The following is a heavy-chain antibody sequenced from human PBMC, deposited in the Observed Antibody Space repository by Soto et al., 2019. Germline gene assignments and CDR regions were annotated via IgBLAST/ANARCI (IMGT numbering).Heavy chain of an antibody. CDR1: GFTFSSYA. Sequence: EVQLLESGGGLVQPGGSLRLSCAASGFTFSSYAMSWVRQAPGKGLEWVSAISGSGGSTYYADSVKGRFTISRDNSKNPLYLQMNSLRAEDTAVYYCATRRAYCGGDCYSARFDYWGQGTLVTVSS. V-gene: IGHV3-23*01. CDR2: ISGSGGST. J-gene: IGHJ4*02. D-gene: IGHD2-21*02. CDR3: ATRRAYCGGDCYSARFDY.